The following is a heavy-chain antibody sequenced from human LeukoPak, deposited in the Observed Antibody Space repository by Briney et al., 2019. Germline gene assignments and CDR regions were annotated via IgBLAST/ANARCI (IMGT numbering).Heavy chain of an antibody. CDR3: ARVASRAFDY. J-gene: IGHJ4*02. Sequence: PGGSLRPSCAASGFTVSNNYMTWVRQAPGKGLEWVSIIYTGVTAYYADSVRGRFTISRDNSKNTLYLQMSSLRAEDTALYYCARVASRAFDYWGQGALVTVSS. CDR1: GFTVSNNY. V-gene: IGHV3-66*01. CDR2: IYTGVTA.